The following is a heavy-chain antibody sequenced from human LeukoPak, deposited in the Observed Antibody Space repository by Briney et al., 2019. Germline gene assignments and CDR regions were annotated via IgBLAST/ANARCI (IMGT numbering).Heavy chain of an antibody. CDR1: GGTFSSYA. V-gene: IGHV1-69*05. CDR2: IIPIFGTA. J-gene: IGHJ4*02. Sequence: WVKVSCKASGGTFSSYAISWVRQAPGQGLEWMGGIIPIFGTANYAQKFQGRVTITTDESTSTAYMELSSLRSEDTAVYYCASSRVGLVTGDYWGQGTLVTVSS. CDR3: ASSRVGLVTGDY. D-gene: IGHD2-21*02.